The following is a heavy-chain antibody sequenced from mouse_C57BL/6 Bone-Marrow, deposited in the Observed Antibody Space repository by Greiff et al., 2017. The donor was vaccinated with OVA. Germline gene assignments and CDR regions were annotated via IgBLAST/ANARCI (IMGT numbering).Heavy chain of an antibody. CDR2: IWSGGST. J-gene: IGHJ2*01. CDR3: ARNWYYFDY. CDR1: GFSLTSYG. V-gene: IGHV2-4-1*01. Sequence: VHLVESGPGLVQPSQSLSITCTVSGFSLTSYGVNWVRQSPGKGLEWLGVIWSGGSTDYNAAFISRLSISKDNSKSQVFFKMNSLQADDTAIYYCARNWYYFDYWGQGTTLTVSS.